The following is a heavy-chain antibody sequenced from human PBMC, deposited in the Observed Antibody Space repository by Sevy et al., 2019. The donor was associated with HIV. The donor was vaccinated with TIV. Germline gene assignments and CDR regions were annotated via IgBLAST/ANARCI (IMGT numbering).Heavy chain of an antibody. V-gene: IGHV4-34*01. CDR1: GGSFSADY. J-gene: IGHJ4*01. CDR3: GRGYDTGPLIY. D-gene: IGHD3-22*01. Sequence: SETLSLTCTVYGGSFSADYWTWIRQPPGKGLEWIGEINHSGSTNYNPSLKSRVTISLDTSKNQFSLRLTSVTAADTAVFYCGRGYDTGPLIYWGHGTLVTVSS. CDR2: INHSGST.